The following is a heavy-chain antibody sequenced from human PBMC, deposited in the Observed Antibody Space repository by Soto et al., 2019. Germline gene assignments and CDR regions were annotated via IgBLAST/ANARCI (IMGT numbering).Heavy chain of an antibody. Sequence: SVKVSCKASGGTFSSYAISWVRQAPGQGLEWMGGIIPIFGTANYAQKFQGRVTITADESTSTAYMELSSLRSEDTAVYYCARDRVVASQYYYYYGMDVWGQGTTVTVSS. CDR3: ARDRVVASQYYYYYGMDV. V-gene: IGHV1-69*13. J-gene: IGHJ6*02. D-gene: IGHD2-15*01. CDR1: GGTFSSYA. CDR2: IIPIFGTA.